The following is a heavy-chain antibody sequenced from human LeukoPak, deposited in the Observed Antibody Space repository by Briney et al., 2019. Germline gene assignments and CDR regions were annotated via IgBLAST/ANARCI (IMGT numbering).Heavy chain of an antibody. Sequence: GGSLRLSCTASGFTFGDYAMSWVRQAPGKGLEWVGFIRSKAYGGTTEYAASVKGRFTISRDDSKSIAYLQMNSLKTEDTAVYYCTSKLLWFGELLDFDYWGQGTLVTVSS. CDR1: GFTFGDYA. J-gene: IGHJ4*02. CDR2: IRSKAYGGTT. D-gene: IGHD3-10*01. V-gene: IGHV3-49*04. CDR3: TSKLLWFGELLDFDY.